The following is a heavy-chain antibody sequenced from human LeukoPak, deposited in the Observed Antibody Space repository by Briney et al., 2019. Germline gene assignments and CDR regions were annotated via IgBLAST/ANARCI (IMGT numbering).Heavy chain of an antibody. J-gene: IGHJ4*02. CDR2: IYISGST. D-gene: IGHD1-1*01. V-gene: IGHV4-61*02. CDR3: ARDRGTWNDDGFDY. Sequence: PSETLSLTCTVSGGSIGNNNYYWSWIRQPAGTGLEWIGRIYISGSTNYNPSLKSRVTMSVDTSKNQFSLKLSSVTAADTAVYYCARDRGTWNDDGFDYWGQGTLVTVSS. CDR1: GGSIGNNNYY.